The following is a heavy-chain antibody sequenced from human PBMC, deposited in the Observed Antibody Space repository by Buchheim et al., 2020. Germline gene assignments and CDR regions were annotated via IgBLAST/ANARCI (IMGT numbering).Heavy chain of an antibody. Sequence: EVQLVESGGGLVQPGRSLRLSCTASGFTFGDYAMSWVRQAPGKGLEWVGFIRSKAYGGTTEYAASVKGRFTISRDDSKSIAYLQMNSLKTEDTAVYYCTRVNLLDDYVWGSYRRREKNAFDIWGQGT. CDR1: GFTFGDYA. CDR2: IRSKAYGGTT. D-gene: IGHD3-16*02. CDR3: TRVNLLDDYVWGSYRRREKNAFDI. J-gene: IGHJ3*02. V-gene: IGHV3-49*04.